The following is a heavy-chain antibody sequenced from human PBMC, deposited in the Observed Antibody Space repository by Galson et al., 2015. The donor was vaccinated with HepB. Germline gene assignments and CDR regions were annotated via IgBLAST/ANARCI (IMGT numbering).Heavy chain of an antibody. CDR2: INGGNGDT. D-gene: IGHD2-2*01. J-gene: IGHJ2*01. CDR1: GYTFTSYA. V-gene: IGHV1-3*01. Sequence: SVKVSCKASGYTFTSYAMHWVRQAPGQSLEWMGWINGGNGDTKNSQKFQGRVTISRDTSASTAYMELSSLRSEDTAVYYCARTDGCYDPVGACYWHFDLWGRGTLVTVSS. CDR3: ARTDGCYDPVGACYWHFDL.